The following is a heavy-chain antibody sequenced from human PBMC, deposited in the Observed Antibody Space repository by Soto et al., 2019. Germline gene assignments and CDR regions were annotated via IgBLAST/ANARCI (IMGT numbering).Heavy chain of an antibody. CDR3: ARALTSAAGLYFDY. Sequence: QVQLQESGPGLVKPSETLSLTCTVSGGSISTYYWSWIRQPAGKGLEWIGRIHTSDGTKYNPSLKSLVALSADTSNNQFSLRLTSLTAADTAVYYCARALTSAAGLYFDYWGRGTLVTVSS. V-gene: IGHV4-4*07. CDR1: GGSISTYY. CDR2: IHTSDGT. J-gene: IGHJ4*02. D-gene: IGHD6-13*01.